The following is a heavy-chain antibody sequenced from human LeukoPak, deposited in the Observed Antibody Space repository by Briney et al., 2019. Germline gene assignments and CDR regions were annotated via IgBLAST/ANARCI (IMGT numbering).Heavy chain of an antibody. CDR3: AKGYCSSTSCYSYYFDY. J-gene: IGHJ4*02. CDR1: GFTFSSYS. V-gene: IGHV3-48*01. Sequence: GGSLRLSCAASGFTFSSYSMNWVRQAPGKGLEWVSYISSSSSTIYYADSVKGRFTISRDNSKNTLYLQMNSLRAEDTAVYYCAKGYCSSTSCYSYYFDYWGQGTLVTVSS. D-gene: IGHD2-2*01. CDR2: ISSSSSTI.